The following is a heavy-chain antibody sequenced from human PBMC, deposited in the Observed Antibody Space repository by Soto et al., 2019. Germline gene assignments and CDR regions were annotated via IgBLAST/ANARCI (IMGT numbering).Heavy chain of an antibody. CDR1: GGSISSNY. V-gene: IGHV4-59*01. CDR3: VREYYDILTVYPTFDY. J-gene: IGHJ4*02. Sequence: PSETLSLTCTVSGGSISSNYWTWIRQPPGKGLEWIGYIYHSGSTNYNPSLYSRVTISVDPSKNQFSLKLRSVTAADTAVYYCVREYYDILTVYPTFDYRGQGTLVTVSS. CDR2: IYHSGST. D-gene: IGHD3-9*01.